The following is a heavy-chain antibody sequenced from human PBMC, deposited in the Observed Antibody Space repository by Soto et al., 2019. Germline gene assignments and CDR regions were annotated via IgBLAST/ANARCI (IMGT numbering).Heavy chain of an antibody. CDR3: ARQRTTVVTQAYFDH. J-gene: IGHJ4*02. Sequence: SETLSLTCIVSGESISSSSYYWGWIRQPPGKGLEWIGSIYYSGRTYYNPSFKSRVTISIDTSKNQFSLKLSSVTATDTAVYYGARQRTTVVTQAYFDHWGQGALLTVSS. CDR2: IYYSGRT. CDR1: GESISSSSYY. D-gene: IGHD2-21*02. V-gene: IGHV4-39*01.